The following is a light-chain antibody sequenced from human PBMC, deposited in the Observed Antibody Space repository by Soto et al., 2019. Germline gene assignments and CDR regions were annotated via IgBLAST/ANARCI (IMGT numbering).Light chain of an antibody. Sequence: QSALTQPASVSGSPGQSITISCTGTSSDVGSYNLVSWYQQHPGKAPKLMIYEGSKRPSGVSNRFSGSKSGNTASLTISGLQAEDEADYYCCSHAGSSTWVFGGGTKLTLL. J-gene: IGLJ3*02. V-gene: IGLV2-23*01. CDR2: EGS. CDR3: CSHAGSSTWV. CDR1: SSDVGSYNL.